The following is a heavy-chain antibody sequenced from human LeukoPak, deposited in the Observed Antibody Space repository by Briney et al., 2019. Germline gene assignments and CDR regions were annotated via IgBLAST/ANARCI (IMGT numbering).Heavy chain of an antibody. D-gene: IGHD3-9*01. CDR2: IIPIFGTA. V-gene: IGHV1-69*13. J-gene: IGHJ4*02. CDR1: GGTFSSNA. CDR3: ARGADFDGARLDY. Sequence: SAKVSCKASGGTFSSNAISWVRQDPGQGLEWMGGIIPIFGTANYAQKFQGRVTITADESTSTAYMELSSLRSENTAVFCCARGADFDGARLDYWGQGTLVTASS.